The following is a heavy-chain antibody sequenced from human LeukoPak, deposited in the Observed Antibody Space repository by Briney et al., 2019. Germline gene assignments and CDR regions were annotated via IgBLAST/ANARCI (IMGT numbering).Heavy chain of an antibody. J-gene: IGHJ5*02. CDR1: GGSISSYY. CDR2: IHASGST. V-gene: IGHV4-4*07. CDR3: ARVTDPRYNWFDP. D-gene: IGHD2-21*02. Sequence: SETLSLTCTVSGGSISSYYWTWIRQPAGKGPEWIGRIHASGSTNYNPSLKSRVNMSVVTSKNQFSLRLNSVTAADTAVYYCARVTDPRYNWFDPWGQGTLVTVSS.